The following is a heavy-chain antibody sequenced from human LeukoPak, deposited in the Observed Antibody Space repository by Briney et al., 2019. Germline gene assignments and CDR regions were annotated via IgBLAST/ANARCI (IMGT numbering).Heavy chain of an antibody. D-gene: IGHD3-22*01. J-gene: IGHJ4*02. CDR3: ARADDSSGYYYE. CDR2: IYSGGST. Sequence: GGSLRLSCAASGFTFSGYWMHWVRQAPGKGLEWVSVIYSGGSTYYADSVKGRFTISRHNSKNTLYLQMNSLRAEDTAVYYCARADDSSGYYYEWGQGTLVTVSS. CDR1: GFTFSGYW. V-gene: IGHV3-53*04.